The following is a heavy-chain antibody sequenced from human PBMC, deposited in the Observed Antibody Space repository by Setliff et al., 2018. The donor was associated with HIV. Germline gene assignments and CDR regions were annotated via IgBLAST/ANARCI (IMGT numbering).Heavy chain of an antibody. CDR2: ISYSGST. Sequence: SETLSLTCTVSGGSISSDTFYWSWIRQPPGKGLQWIGHISYSGSTNYIPSLKSRVTISVDTLKNQFSLKLSSVTATDTAVYYCARRTSPPSGLYSAYYMDVWGRGTTVTVSS. D-gene: IGHD1-26*01. V-gene: IGHV4-61*01. CDR3: ARRTSPPSGLYSAYYMDV. CDR1: GGSISSDTFY. J-gene: IGHJ6*03.